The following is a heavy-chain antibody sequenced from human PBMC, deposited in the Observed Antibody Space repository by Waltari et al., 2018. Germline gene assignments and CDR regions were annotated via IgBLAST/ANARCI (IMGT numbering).Heavy chain of an antibody. D-gene: IGHD6-19*01. J-gene: IGHJ4*02. CDR1: GGPFSGYY. V-gene: IGHV4-34*02. CDR3: ARDARDWEAVANTYFDS. Sequence: QVQLQQWGAGLLKPSETLSLTCAVYGGPFSGYYWSWIRQPPGKGLEWIGEVEHSGSANYSPSLKSRATISVDTSKKQFSLTLTSVTAADTAAYYCARDARDWEAVANTYFDSWGQGTLVAVSS. CDR2: VEHSGSA.